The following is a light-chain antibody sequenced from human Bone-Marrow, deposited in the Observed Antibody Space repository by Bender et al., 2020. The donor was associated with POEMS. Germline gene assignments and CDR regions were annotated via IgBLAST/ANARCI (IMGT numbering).Light chain of an antibody. CDR3: SSYTSSSTLV. CDR2: DVN. V-gene: IGLV2-14*03. CDR1: SSDVGRYNY. J-gene: IGLJ3*02. Sequence: QSALTQPPSASGSPGQSVTISCTGTSSDVGRYNYVSWYQQRPGEAPRLIIYDVNKRPSGVSNRFSASKSGNTASLRISGLLAEDEADYYCSSYTSSSTLVFGGGTKLTVL.